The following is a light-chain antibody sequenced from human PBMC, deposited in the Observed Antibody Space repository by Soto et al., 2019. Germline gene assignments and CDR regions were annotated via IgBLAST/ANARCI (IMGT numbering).Light chain of an antibody. V-gene: IGKV3-20*01. CDR2: GAS. CDR3: QQYGSSGT. Sequence: ELVLTQSPGTLSLSPGESATLPCRASQSVSYYLAWYKQKPGQAPRLLIYGASNRATGIQDRFSGSGSGTDFTLTIRRLEPEDFAVYDCQQYGSSGTFGQGTKVDIK. J-gene: IGKJ1*01. CDR1: QSVSYY.